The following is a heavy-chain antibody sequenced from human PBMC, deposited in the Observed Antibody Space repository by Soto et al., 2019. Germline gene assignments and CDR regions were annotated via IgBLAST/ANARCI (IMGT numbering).Heavy chain of an antibody. Sequence: QVQLVESGGGVVQPGRSLRLSCAASGFTFSSYAMHWLRQAPGKGLEWVAVISYDGSNKYYADSVKGRFTISRDNSKNTLYLQMNSLRAEATAVYYCARLLDSSGYHTFDYWGQGTLVTVSS. V-gene: IGHV3-30-3*01. CDR1: GFTFSSYA. J-gene: IGHJ4*02. CDR2: ISYDGSNK. CDR3: ARLLDSSGYHTFDY. D-gene: IGHD3-22*01.